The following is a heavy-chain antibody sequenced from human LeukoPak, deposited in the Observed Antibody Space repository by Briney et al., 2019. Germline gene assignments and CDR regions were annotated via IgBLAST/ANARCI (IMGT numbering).Heavy chain of an antibody. CDR1: GGSISTYY. CDR3: ARSSYSPKCLYYFDS. J-gene: IGHJ4*02. D-gene: IGHD1-26*01. CDR2: IYSSGST. V-gene: IGHV4-4*07. Sequence: SETLSLTCTVSGGSISTYYWSWIRQPAGKGLEWIGRIYSSGSTNYNPSLKSRVTMSVDTSKNQFSLKLSSVTAADTAVYYCARSSYSPKCLYYFDSWGQGTLVTVSS.